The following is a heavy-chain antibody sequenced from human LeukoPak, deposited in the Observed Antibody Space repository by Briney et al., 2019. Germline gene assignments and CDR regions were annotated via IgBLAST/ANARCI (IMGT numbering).Heavy chain of an antibody. Sequence: PGGSLRLSCAASGFTFSTYWMSWVRQAPGKGLEWVSVIYSGGSTYYADSVKGRFTISRDNSKNTLYLQMNSLRAEDTAVYYCARDLPDILTRRPYGMDVWGQGTTVTVSS. CDR2: IYSGGST. D-gene: IGHD3-9*01. J-gene: IGHJ6*02. V-gene: IGHV3-66*01. CDR1: GFTFSTYW. CDR3: ARDLPDILTRRPYGMDV.